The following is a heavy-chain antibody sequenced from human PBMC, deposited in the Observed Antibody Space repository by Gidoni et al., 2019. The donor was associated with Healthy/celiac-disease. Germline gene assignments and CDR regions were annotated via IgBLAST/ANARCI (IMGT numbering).Heavy chain of an antibody. D-gene: IGHD3-9*01. V-gene: IGHV3-23*01. CDR2: IIGSGGRT. CDR1: GFTFSSYA. CDR3: AKDRGASYYDILTGYDY. J-gene: IGHJ4*02. Sequence: EVQLLESGGGLVQPGGSLRLSCAASGFTFSSYAMSWVRQAPGKGLEWVSAIIGSGGRTYYADSVKGRFTISRDNSKNTLYLQMNSLRAEDTAVYYCAKDRGASYYDILTGYDYWGQGTLVTVSS.